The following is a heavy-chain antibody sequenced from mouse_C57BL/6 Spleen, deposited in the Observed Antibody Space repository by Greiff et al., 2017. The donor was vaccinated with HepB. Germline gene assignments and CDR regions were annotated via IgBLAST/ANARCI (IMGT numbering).Heavy chain of an antibody. J-gene: IGHJ1*03. D-gene: IGHD1-1*01. CDR1: GYAFSSYW. CDR2: IYPGDGDT. V-gene: IGHV1-80*01. CDR3: ARDGVYDYGSSHWYFDV. Sequence: QVQLQQSGAELVKPGASVKISCKASGYAFSSYWMNWVKQRPGKGLEWIGQIYPGDGDTNYNGKFKGKATLTADKSSSTAYMQLSNLTSEDSAVYYYARDGVYDYGSSHWYFDVWGTRTTVTVSS.